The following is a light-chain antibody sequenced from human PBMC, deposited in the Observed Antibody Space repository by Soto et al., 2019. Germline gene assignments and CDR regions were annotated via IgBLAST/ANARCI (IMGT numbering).Light chain of an antibody. Sequence: DIQMTQSPSTLSASVGDRVTITCRASQSISYWLAWYQQKPGNAPKLLIYAAPSLESGVPSRFSVSGSGTEFTLTISSLQPDDSASYYCQQYNSYSKTFGQGTKVDIK. CDR1: QSISYW. V-gene: IGKV1-5*01. J-gene: IGKJ1*01. CDR2: AAP. CDR3: QQYNSYSKT.